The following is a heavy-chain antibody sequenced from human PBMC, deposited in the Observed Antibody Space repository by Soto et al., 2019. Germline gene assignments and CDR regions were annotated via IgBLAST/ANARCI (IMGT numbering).Heavy chain of an antibody. V-gene: IGHV4-59*10. CDR2: IYSGGRN. D-gene: IGHD6-13*01. CDR1: GGSFSAYY. CDR3: ARGSSRWDY. J-gene: IGHJ4*02. Sequence: SETLSLTCAVYGGSFSAYYWSWIRQPPGKGLEWIGRIYSGGRNNYNPSLKSRVTMSVDTSKNQFSLRLSSVTAADTAMYYCARGSSRWDYWGQGTLVTVSS.